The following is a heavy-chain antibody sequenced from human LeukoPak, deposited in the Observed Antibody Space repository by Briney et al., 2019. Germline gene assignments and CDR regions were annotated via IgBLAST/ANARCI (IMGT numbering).Heavy chain of an antibody. Sequence: GGSLRLSCAASGFTFSSYAMSWVRQAPGKGLEWVSAISGSGGSTYYADSVKGRFTISRDNSKNTLYLQMNSLRAEDTAVYYCAKDPYYDILTGHYFDYWGQGTLVTVSS. CDR2: ISGSGGST. D-gene: IGHD3-9*01. V-gene: IGHV3-23*01. J-gene: IGHJ4*02. CDR3: AKDPYYDILTGHYFDY. CDR1: GFTFSSYA.